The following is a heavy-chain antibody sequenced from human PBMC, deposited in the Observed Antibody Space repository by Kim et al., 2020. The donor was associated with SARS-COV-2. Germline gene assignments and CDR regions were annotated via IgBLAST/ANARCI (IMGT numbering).Heavy chain of an antibody. Sequence: KSRVTISVDTSKNQCSLKLSSVTAADTAVYYCARHWPYIVVVPAAGWFDPWGQGTLVTVSS. CDR3: ARHWPYIVVVPAAGWFDP. J-gene: IGHJ5*02. V-gene: IGHV4-39*01. D-gene: IGHD2-2*01.